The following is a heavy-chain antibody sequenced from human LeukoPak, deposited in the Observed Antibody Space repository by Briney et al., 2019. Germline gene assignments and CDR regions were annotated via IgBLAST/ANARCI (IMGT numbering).Heavy chain of an antibody. D-gene: IGHD1-26*01. J-gene: IGHJ4*02. Sequence: SVKVSCKASGGTFRSYAISWVRQAPGQGLEWMGGIIPIFGTANYAQKFQGRVTITADESTSTAYMELSSLRSEDTAVYYCARDYSGSYSAPPNFDYWGQGTLVTVSS. CDR3: ARDYSGSYSAPPNFDY. V-gene: IGHV1-69*01. CDR1: GGTFRSYA. CDR2: IIPIFGTA.